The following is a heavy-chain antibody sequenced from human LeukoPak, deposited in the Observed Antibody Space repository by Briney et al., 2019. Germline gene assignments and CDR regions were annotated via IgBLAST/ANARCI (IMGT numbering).Heavy chain of an antibody. J-gene: IGHJ4*02. CDR2: IYYSGST. CDR1: GGSISSYY. CDR3: ARSVQSYGRPYFDY. D-gene: IGHD5-18*01. Sequence: PSETLSLTCTVSGGSISSYYWSWIRQPPGKGLEWIGYIYYSGSTNYNPSLKSRVTISVDTSKNQSSLKLSSVTAADTAVYYCARSVQSYGRPYFDYWGQGTLVTVSS. V-gene: IGHV4-59*01.